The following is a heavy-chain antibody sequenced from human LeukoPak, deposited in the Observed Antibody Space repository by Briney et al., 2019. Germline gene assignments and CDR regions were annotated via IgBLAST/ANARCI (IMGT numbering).Heavy chain of an antibody. V-gene: IGHV3-23*01. CDR2: ISNSDGTT. D-gene: IGHD1-14*01. Sequence: GWSLRLSCAVSGFTFSSYAMSWVRQAPGKGLEWVSYISNSDGTTYYADSVKGRFTISRHHSENTLSLQMNTLRADHTAVYYCAQATGFLLWGEGNLVTVSS. J-gene: IGHJ4*02. CDR1: GFTFSSYA. CDR3: AQATGFLL.